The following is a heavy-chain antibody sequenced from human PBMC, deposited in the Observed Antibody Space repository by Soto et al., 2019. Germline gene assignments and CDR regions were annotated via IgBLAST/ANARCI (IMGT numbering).Heavy chain of an antibody. V-gene: IGHV4-61*01. D-gene: IGHD3-10*01. CDR1: GGSVSSGSYY. CDR3: ARGYYGSGSYYNVDWFDP. Sequence: QVQLQESGPGLVKPSETLSLTCTVSGGSVSSGSYYWSWIRQPPGKGLEWIGYIYYRGSTNYNPSLKSRVTISVDTSKHQFSLKMSSVTAADTAVYYCARGYYGSGSYYNVDWFDPWGQGTLVTVSP. CDR2: IYYRGST. J-gene: IGHJ5*02.